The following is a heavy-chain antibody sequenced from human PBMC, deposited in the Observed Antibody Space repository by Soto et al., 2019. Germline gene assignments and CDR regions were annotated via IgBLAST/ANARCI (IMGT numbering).Heavy chain of an antibody. CDR1: GSTFSSYD. J-gene: IGHJ3*02. Sequence: QVQLVESGGDVVQPGRSLRLSCAASGSTFSSYDIHWVRQAPGKGLEWVAHISPEGNNAYYADSVKGRFTISRDNARNTVYLQVHSLRPEDTAVYHCVRGPSHGAFDIWGQGTLVTVSS. V-gene: IGHV3-30*03. CDR3: VRGPSHGAFDI. CDR2: ISPEGNNA.